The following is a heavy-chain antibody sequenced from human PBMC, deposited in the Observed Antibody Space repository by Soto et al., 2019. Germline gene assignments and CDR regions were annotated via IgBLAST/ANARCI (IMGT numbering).Heavy chain of an antibody. Sequence: GGSLRLSCAASGFTFSSYSMNWVRQAPGKGLEWVSAISSSSSYIYYADSVKGRFTISRDNAKNSLYLQMNSLRAEDTAVYYCARIDYSNHNWFEPWGEGTLVTVSS. CDR3: ARIDYSNHNWFEP. CDR1: GFTFSSYS. CDR2: ISSSSSYI. V-gene: IGHV3-21*04. D-gene: IGHD4-4*01. J-gene: IGHJ5*02.